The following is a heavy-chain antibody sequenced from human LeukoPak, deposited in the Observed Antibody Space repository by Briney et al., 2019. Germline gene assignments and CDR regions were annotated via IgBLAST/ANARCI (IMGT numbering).Heavy chain of an antibody. J-gene: IGHJ6*02. D-gene: IGHD3-10*01. Sequence: PGGSLRLSCAASGFTFSSYGMHWVRQAPGKGLEWVAVISYDGSNKYYADSVKGRFTISRDNSKNTLYLQMNSLRAEDTAVYYCANSVRGSGSYYPYYGMDVWGQGTTVTVSS. CDR3: ANSVRGSGSYYPYYGMDV. CDR1: GFTFSSYG. CDR2: ISYDGSNK. V-gene: IGHV3-30*18.